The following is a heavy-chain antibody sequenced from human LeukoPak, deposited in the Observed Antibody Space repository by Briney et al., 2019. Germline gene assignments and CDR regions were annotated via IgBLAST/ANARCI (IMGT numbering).Heavy chain of an antibody. CDR2: INTNTGNP. D-gene: IGHD6-13*01. Sequence: ASVKVSCKASGYTFTSYAMNWVRQAPGQGLEWMGWINTNTGNPTYAQGFTGRFVFSLDTSVSTAYLQISSLKAEDTAVYYCARADSSSWYVAYNWFDPWGQGTLVTVSS. CDR3: ARADSSSWYVAYNWFDP. CDR1: GYTFTSYA. J-gene: IGHJ5*02. V-gene: IGHV7-4-1*02.